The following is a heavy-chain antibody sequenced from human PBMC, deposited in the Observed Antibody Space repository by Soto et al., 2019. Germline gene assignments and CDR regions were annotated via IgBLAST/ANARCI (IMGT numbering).Heavy chain of an antibody. CDR2: IYPGDSDT. V-gene: IGHV5-51*01. CDR1: GYTFTTPW. D-gene: IGHD5-18*01. J-gene: IGHJ6*02. Sequence: GESLKISCKTSGYTFTTPWIGWVRQMPGKGLEWMGIIYPGDSDTRYSPPFRGHVTISADKSISTAYLHWSSLEASDSALYYCARYWHSYSSNYFYGLDVWGQGTTVTVSS. CDR3: ARYWHSYSSNYFYGLDV.